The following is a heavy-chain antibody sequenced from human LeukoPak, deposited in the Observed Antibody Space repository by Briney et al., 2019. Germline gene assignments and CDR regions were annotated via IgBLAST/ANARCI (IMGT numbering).Heavy chain of an antibody. CDR1: GGTFINYA. V-gene: IGHV1-69*13. D-gene: IGHD3-10*01. CDR3: ASSMVRGVIILANS. CDR2: IIPIFGTA. J-gene: IGHJ4*02. Sequence: SVTVSFKASGGTFINYAISWVRQAPGQGLEWMGGIIPIFGTANYAQKFQGRGTITADESTSTAYMELSSLRSEDTAVYYCASSMVRGVIILANSWGQGTLVTVSS.